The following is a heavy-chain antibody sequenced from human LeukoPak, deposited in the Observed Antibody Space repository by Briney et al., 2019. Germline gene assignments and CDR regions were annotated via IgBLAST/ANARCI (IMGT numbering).Heavy chain of an antibody. CDR2: IRYDGSNK. J-gene: IGHJ4*02. D-gene: IGHD3-10*01. V-gene: IGHV3-30*02. CDR1: GFTFSSYG. CDR3: AKELVGTMVRGEYYFDY. Sequence: PGGSLRLSCAASGFTFSSYGMHWVRQAPGKGLEWVAFIRYDGSNKYYADSVKGRFTISRDNSKNTLYLQMNSLRAEDTAVYYCAKELVGTMVRGEYYFDYWGQGTLVTVSS.